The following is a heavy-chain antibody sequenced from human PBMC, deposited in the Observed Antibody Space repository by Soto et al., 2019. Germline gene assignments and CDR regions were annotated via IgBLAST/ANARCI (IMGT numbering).Heavy chain of an antibody. CDR1: GYTFNSYN. CDR2: MNPYRGTT. J-gene: IGHJ5*02. D-gene: IGHD2-8*01. V-gene: IGHV1-8*01. CDR3: AREMVAGQWWRLHP. Sequence: ASVKVSCKASGYTFNSYNINWVRQAAGQGLEWMGWMNPYRGTTGYAEKFQGRVTLTMDASSSTAYMELSSLTSADTGEYYCAREMVAGQWWRLHPWGQGTLVTVSS.